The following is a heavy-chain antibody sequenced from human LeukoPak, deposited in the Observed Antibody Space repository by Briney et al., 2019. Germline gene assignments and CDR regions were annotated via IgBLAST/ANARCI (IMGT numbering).Heavy chain of an antibody. V-gene: IGHV3-23*01. CDR3: AKDRTTGTTRPYYFDY. D-gene: IGHD1-1*01. J-gene: IGHJ4*02. Sequence: GGSLRLSCAASGFTYSSYAMSWVRQAPGKGLEWVSSISDSGVSTYYADSVKGRFTISRDNSKNTLYLQMNSLRAEDTAVYYCAKDRTTGTTRPYYFDYWGQGTLVTVSS. CDR2: ISDSGVST. CDR1: GFTYSSYA.